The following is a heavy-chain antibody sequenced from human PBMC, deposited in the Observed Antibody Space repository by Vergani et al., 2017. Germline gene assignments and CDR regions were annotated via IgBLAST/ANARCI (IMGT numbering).Heavy chain of an antibody. CDR3: AKVGRSEVAGTFGAFDI. Sequence: EVQMVESGGGLVKPGGSLRLSCVASGFTFSHYSMNWVRQAPGKGLEWVSSVSGSSATPYYADSVKGRFIISRDNSKNTLHLQMNSLRADDTAVYYCAKVGRSEVAGTFGAFDIWGQGTMVTVSS. CDR1: GFTFSHYS. D-gene: IGHD6-19*01. CDR2: VSGSSATP. J-gene: IGHJ3*02. V-gene: IGHV3-23*04.